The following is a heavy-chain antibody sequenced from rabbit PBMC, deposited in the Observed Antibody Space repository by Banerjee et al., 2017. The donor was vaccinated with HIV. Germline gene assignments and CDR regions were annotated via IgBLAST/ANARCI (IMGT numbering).Heavy chain of an antibody. Sequence: QEQLVESGGGLVQPGGSLKLSCKASGFDFSSYGVSWVRQAPGKGLEWIGYIDPVFGSTYYASWVKGRFTISSDNAQNTVDLQMTSLTAADTATYFCARRYVGSSYYSQFNLWGQGTLVTVS. D-gene: IGHD8-1*01. CDR1: GFDFSSYG. V-gene: IGHV1S47*01. J-gene: IGHJ4*01. CDR3: ARRYVGSSYYSQFNL. CDR2: IDPVFGST.